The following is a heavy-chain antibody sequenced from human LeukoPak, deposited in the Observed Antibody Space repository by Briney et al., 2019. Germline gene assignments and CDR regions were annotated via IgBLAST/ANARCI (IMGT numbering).Heavy chain of an antibody. D-gene: IGHD3-10*02. V-gene: IGHV3-7*01. CDR2: IKQDRSEK. CDR3: AELGITMIGGV. Sequence: GGSLRLSCAASGFPLSSHAMSWVRQAPGKGLELVANIKQDRSEKYYVDSVKGRFTISRDNAKNSLYLQMNSLRAEDTAVYYCAELGITMIGGVWGKGTTVTISS. J-gene: IGHJ6*04. CDR1: GFPLSSHA.